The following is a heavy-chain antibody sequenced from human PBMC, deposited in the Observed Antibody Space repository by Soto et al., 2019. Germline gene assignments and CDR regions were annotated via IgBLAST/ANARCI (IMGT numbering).Heavy chain of an antibody. CDR1: GGSISSSNW. CDR3: ARDHQLYHRGYNWFDP. CDR2: IYHSGST. D-gene: IGHD1-1*01. Sequence: SETLSLTCAVSGGSISSSNWWSWVRQPPGKGLEWIGEIYHSGSTNYNPSLKSRVTISVDKSKNQFSLKLSSVTAADTAVYYCARDHQLYHRGYNWFDPWGQGTLVTVSS. J-gene: IGHJ5*02. V-gene: IGHV4-4*02.